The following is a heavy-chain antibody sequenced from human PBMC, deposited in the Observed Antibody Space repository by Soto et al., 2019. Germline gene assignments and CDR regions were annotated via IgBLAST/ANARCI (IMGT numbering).Heavy chain of an antibody. V-gene: IGHV6-1*01. D-gene: IGHD1-26*01. CDR3: ARTSWELLNFDY. Sequence: SQTLSLTCAISGDSVSSHSVAWNWIRQSPSRGLEWLGRAYYRSKWYNDYAVSVKSRITINPDTSKNQFSLQLNSVTPEDTAVYYCARTSWELLNFDYWGQGMLVTVSS. CDR2: AYYRSKWYN. CDR1: GDSVSSHSVA. J-gene: IGHJ4*02.